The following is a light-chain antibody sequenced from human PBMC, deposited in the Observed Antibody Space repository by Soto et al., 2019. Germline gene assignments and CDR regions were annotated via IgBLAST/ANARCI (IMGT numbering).Light chain of an antibody. J-gene: IGKJ5*01. CDR2: DAS. V-gene: IGKV1-33*01. CDR1: RDINIY. Sequence: DIQMTQSPSSLFASVGDRVTITCQATRDINIYLNWYQQKPGKAPNLLICDASNLEIGVPSRFSGSGSGTHFTFTISSLQTEDIGTYYCQQYDILPITFGRGTRLENK. CDR3: QQYDILPIT.